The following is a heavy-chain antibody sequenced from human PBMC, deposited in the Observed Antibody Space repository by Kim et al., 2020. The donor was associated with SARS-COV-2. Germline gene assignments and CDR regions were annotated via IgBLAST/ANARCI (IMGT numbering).Heavy chain of an antibody. V-gene: IGHV4-59*01. CDR1: GGSISSYY. CDR3: ARGEPIVVVPAAMLSGSVAFDI. D-gene: IGHD2-2*01. CDR2: IYYSGST. Sequence: SETLSLTCTVSGGSISSYYWSWIRQPPGKGLEWIGYIYYSGSTNYNPSLKSRVTISVDTSKNQFSLKLSSVTAADTAVYYCARGEPIVVVPAAMLSGSVAFDIWGQGTMVTVSS. J-gene: IGHJ3*02.